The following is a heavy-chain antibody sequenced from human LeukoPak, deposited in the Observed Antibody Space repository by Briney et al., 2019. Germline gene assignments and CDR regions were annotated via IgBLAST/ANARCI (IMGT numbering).Heavy chain of an antibody. Sequence: GESLKISCMGSGYSFTSYWIGWVRQMPGKGLEWMGIIYPGDSDTRYSPSFQGQVTISADKSISTAYLQWSSLKASDTAMYYCARATMVRGVSDWFDPWGQGTLVTVSS. CDR1: GYSFTSYW. J-gene: IGHJ5*02. CDR2: IYPGDSDT. V-gene: IGHV5-51*01. CDR3: ARATMVRGVSDWFDP. D-gene: IGHD3-10*01.